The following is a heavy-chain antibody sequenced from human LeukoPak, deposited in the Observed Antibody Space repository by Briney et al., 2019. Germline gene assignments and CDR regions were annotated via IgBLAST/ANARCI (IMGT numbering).Heavy chain of an antibody. Sequence: GGSLRLSCAASGFTFSSYSMNWVRQAPGKGLEWVSSISSSSSYIYYADSVKGRFTISRDNAKNSLYLQMSSLRAEDTAVYYCASIGIAVAATPDNFDYWGQGTLVTVSS. J-gene: IGHJ4*02. CDR2: ISSSSSYI. CDR1: GFTFSSYS. V-gene: IGHV3-21*01. CDR3: ASIGIAVAATPDNFDY. D-gene: IGHD6-19*01.